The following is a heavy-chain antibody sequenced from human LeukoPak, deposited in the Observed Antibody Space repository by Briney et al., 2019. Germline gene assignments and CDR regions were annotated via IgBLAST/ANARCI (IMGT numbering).Heavy chain of an antibody. CDR2: ISAYNGNT. Sequence: ASVKVSCKASGYTFNSYGISWVRQAPGQGLEWMGWISAYNGNTNYAQKLQGRVTMTPDTSTNTAYMELRSLRSDDTAVYYCARDNGNYYYYYAMDVWGQGTTVTVSS. CDR3: ARDNGNYYYYYAMDV. D-gene: IGHD2-8*01. V-gene: IGHV1-18*01. J-gene: IGHJ6*02. CDR1: GYTFNSYG.